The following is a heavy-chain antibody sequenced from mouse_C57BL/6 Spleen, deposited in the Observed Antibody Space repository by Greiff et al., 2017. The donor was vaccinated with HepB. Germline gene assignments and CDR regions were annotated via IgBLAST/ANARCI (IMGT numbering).Heavy chain of an antibody. CDR1: GYTFTSYW. CDR2: IDPSDSYT. V-gene: IGHV1-50*01. J-gene: IGHJ3*01. CDR3: ARDQTPFAD. Sequence: QVQLQQPGAELVKPGASVKLSCKASGYTFTSYWMQWVKQRPGQGLEWIGEIDPSDSYTNYNQKFKGKATLTVDTSSSTAYMQLSSLTSEDSAVYYCARDQTPFADWGQGTLVTVSA.